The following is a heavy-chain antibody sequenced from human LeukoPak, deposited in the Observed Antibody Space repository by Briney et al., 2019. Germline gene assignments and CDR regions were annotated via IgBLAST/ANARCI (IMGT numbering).Heavy chain of an antibody. CDR3: ATSPPRGAYCGGDCLD. CDR1: GDSISSRIFY. D-gene: IGHD2-21*02. V-gene: IGHV4-39*01. CDR2: IYYSGST. Sequence: PSETLSLTCTVSGDSISSRIFYWDWIRQPPGKGLEWIGSIYYSGSTYYNPSLKSRVTISVDTSKNQFSLKLSSVTAADTAVYYCATSPPRGAYCGGDCLDWGQGTLVTVSS. J-gene: IGHJ4*02.